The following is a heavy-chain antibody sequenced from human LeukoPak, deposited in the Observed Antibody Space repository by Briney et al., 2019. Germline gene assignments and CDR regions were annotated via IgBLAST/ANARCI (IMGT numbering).Heavy chain of an antibody. CDR2: INPKSGGT. CDR3: ARATGVDY. V-gene: IGHV1-2*02. Sequence: ASVKLSCKASGYTFTDYYMHWVRQAPGQGLEWMGWINPKSGGTNYAQKFQGRVSMTSDTSISTAYMELSRLTSDDTAVYHCARATGVDYWVQGTLVTVSS. D-gene: IGHD1-1*01. CDR1: GYTFTDYY. J-gene: IGHJ4*02.